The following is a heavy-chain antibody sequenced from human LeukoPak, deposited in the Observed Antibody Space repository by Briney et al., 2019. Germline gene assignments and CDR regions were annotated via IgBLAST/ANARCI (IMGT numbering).Heavy chain of an antibody. V-gene: IGHV3-7*01. CDR2: IKQDGSEK. Sequence: GGSLRLSCAASGFTFSTDWMSWVRQAPGKGLEWVANIKQDGSEKYYVDSVKGRFTISRDNAKTSLYLHMNSLRAEDTAMYYCARDSAGNDYWGQGTLVTVSS. D-gene: IGHD6-13*01. CDR3: ARDSAGNDY. J-gene: IGHJ4*02. CDR1: GFTFSTDW.